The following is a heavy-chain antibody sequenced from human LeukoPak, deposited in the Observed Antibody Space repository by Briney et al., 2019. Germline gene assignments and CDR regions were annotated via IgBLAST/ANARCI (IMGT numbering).Heavy chain of an antibody. CDR2: ISNTGSTK. CDR3: AKGGVDY. J-gene: IGHJ4*02. Sequence: GGSLRLSCAASGFTFSSYGMHWVRQAPGKGLEWVAFISNTGSTKYLADPVKGRFTISRDNSKNTVYVQMNSLRAEDTAVYYCAKGGVDYWGQGTLVTVSS. CDR1: GFTFSSYG. V-gene: IGHV3-30*02.